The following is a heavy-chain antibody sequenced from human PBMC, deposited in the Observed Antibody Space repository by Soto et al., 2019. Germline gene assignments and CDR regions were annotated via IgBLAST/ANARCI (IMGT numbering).Heavy chain of an antibody. CDR2: ISAYNGNT. V-gene: IGHV1-18*01. CDR3: ASYYYGSGSMGYYYGMDV. D-gene: IGHD3-10*01. J-gene: IGHJ6*02. CDR1: GYTFTSYG. Sequence: GSSVKVSCKASGYTFTSYGISWVRQAPGQGLEWMGWISAYNGNTNYAQKLQGRVTMTTDTSTSTAYMELRSLRSDDTAVYYCASYYYGSGSMGYYYGMDVWGQGTTVTVSS.